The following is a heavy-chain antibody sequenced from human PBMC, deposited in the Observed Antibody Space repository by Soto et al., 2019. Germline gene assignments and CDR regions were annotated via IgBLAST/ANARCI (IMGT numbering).Heavy chain of an antibody. V-gene: IGHV4-30-4*01. J-gene: IGHJ4*02. CDR2: IYYSGST. D-gene: IGHD3-3*01. CDR3: ARRFAHFGVVTKYYFDY. CDR1: GGSISSGDYY. Sequence: SETLSLTCTVSGGSISSGDYYWSWIRQPPGKGLEWIGYIYYSGSTYYNPSLKSRVTISVDTSKNQFSLKLSSVTAADTAVYYCARRFAHFGVVTKYYFDYWGQGTLVTVSS.